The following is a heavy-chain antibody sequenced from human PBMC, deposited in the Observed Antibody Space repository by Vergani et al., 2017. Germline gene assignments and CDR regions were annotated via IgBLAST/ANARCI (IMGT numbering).Heavy chain of an antibody. D-gene: IGHD2-15*01. J-gene: IGHJ4*02. V-gene: IGHV3-21*01. Sequence: EVQLVESGGGLVKPGGSLRLSCAASGFTFSSYSMNWVRQAPGKGLEWVSSISSSSSYIYYADSVKGRFTISRDNAKNSLYLQMNSLRAEDTAVYYCARGGGGVDQFYFDYWGQGTLVTVSS. CDR3: ARGGGGVDQFYFDY. CDR2: ISSSSSYI. CDR1: GFTFSSYS.